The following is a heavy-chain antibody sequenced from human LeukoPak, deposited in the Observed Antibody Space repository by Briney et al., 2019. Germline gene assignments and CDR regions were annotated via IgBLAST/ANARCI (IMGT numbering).Heavy chain of an antibody. Sequence: ASVKVSCKASGYTLTGYYMHWGRQAPGQGLEWMGKINPSGGSTSYAQKLQGRVTMTRDTSTSTVYMELSSLRSEDTAVYYCARGDGLYCSGGSCLPDYWGQGTLVTVSS. CDR1: GYTLTGYY. J-gene: IGHJ4*02. V-gene: IGHV1-46*01. D-gene: IGHD2-15*01. CDR2: INPSGGST. CDR3: ARGDGLYCSGGSCLPDY.